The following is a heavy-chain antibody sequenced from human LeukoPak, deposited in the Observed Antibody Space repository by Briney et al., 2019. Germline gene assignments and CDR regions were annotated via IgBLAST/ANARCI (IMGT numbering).Heavy chain of an antibody. D-gene: IGHD3-10*01. Sequence: SETLSLTCAVYGGSFSGYYWSWIRQPPGKGLEWIGEINHSGSTNYNPSLKSRVTISVDTSKNQFSLKLSSVTAADTAVYYCAREGSGSYYKYYYYYMDVWGKGTTVTISS. V-gene: IGHV4-34*01. CDR3: AREGSGSYYKYYYYYMDV. CDR1: GGSFSGYY. J-gene: IGHJ6*03. CDR2: INHSGST.